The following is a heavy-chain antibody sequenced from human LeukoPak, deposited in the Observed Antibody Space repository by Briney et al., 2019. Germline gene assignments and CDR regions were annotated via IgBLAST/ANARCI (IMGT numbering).Heavy chain of an antibody. Sequence: PGGSLRLSCAASGFTFSSYAMSWVRQAPGKGLEWVSAISGSGGSTYYADSVKGRFTISRDNSKNTLYLQMNSLRAEDTAVYYCAKDEGSSWYMCCVDYWGQGTLVTVSS. CDR1: GFTFSSYA. D-gene: IGHD6-13*01. J-gene: IGHJ4*02. CDR2: ISGSGGST. V-gene: IGHV3-23*01. CDR3: AKDEGSSWYMCCVDY.